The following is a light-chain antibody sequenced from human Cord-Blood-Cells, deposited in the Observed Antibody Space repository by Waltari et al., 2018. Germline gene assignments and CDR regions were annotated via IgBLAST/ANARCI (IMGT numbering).Light chain of an antibody. J-gene: IGKJ5*01. CDR1: QDISNY. Sequence: DIQMTQSPSSLSASVGDRVTITCQASQDISNYLNWYQQKPGKGPKLLIYDASNLKTGVPSRLSGSGSGTDFNFTISSLQPEDIATYYCQQYDNLPITFGQGTRLEIK. V-gene: IGKV1-33*01. CDR2: DAS. CDR3: QQYDNLPIT.